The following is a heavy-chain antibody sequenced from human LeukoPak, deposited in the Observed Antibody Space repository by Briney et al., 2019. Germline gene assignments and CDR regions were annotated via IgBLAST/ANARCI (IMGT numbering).Heavy chain of an antibody. J-gene: IGHJ4*02. D-gene: IGHD3-22*01. CDR2: IYHSGST. CDR3: ARAENYDSSGYYQTYYFDY. CDR1: GGSISSSNW. V-gene: IGHV4-4*02. Sequence: PSETLSLTCAVSGGSISSSNWWSWFRQPPAKGLEWSGEIYHSGSTNYNQSLKSRVTISVDKSKNQFSLKLSSVTAADTAVYYCARAENYDSSGYYQTYYFDYWGQGTLVTVSS.